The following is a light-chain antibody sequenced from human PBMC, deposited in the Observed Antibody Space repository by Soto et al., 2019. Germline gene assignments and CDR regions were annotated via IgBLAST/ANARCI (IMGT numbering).Light chain of an antibody. J-gene: IGKJ1*01. CDR3: QQYHTYS. V-gene: IGKV1-5*03. Sequence: DIQMTQSPSTLSASVGDRVIITCRTSQSISGWMAWYQQKPGKAPNLLIYKTLKSGVPSRFSASGSGTEFTIIISSLQPDDFATYYCQQYHTYSFGQGTTVEVK. CDR1: QSISGW. CDR2: K.